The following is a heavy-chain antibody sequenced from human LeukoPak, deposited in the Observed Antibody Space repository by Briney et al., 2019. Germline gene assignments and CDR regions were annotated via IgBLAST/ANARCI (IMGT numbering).Heavy chain of an antibody. V-gene: IGHV5-51*01. Sequence: GESLKISRKGSGYSFTSYWIGWVRQMPGKGLEWMGIIYPGDSDTRYSSSFQGQVTISADKSISTAYLQWSSLKASDTAMYYCARLDWNYLAGWFDPWGQGTLVTVSS. CDR1: GYSFTSYW. J-gene: IGHJ5*02. CDR2: IYPGDSDT. D-gene: IGHD1-7*01. CDR3: ARLDWNYLAGWFDP.